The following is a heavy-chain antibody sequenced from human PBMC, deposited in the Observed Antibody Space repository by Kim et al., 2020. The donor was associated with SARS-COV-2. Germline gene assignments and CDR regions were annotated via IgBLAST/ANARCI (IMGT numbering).Heavy chain of an antibody. CDR2: ISWNSGSI. J-gene: IGHJ4*02. V-gene: IGHV3-9*01. CDR1: GFTFDDYA. D-gene: IGHD3-9*01. Sequence: GGSLRLSCAASGFTFDDYAMHWVRQAPGKGLEWVSGISWNSGSIGYADSVKGRFTISRDNAKNSLYLQMNSLRAEDTALYYCAKAGFDILTGYYFDYWGQGTLVTVSS. CDR3: AKAGFDILTGYYFDY.